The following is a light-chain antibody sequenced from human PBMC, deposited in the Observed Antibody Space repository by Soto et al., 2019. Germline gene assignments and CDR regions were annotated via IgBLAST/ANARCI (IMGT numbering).Light chain of an antibody. CDR3: QQYGSSVRT. CDR1: QSVSTY. Sequence: EIALTQSPATLSLSPGESATLSCRASQSVSTYLAWYQQKPGQAPRLLIYDASNRATGIPARFYGSGSGTDFTLTISTLEPEDFAVYYCQQYGSSVRTFGQGTKVDIK. V-gene: IGKV3-11*01. J-gene: IGKJ1*01. CDR2: DAS.